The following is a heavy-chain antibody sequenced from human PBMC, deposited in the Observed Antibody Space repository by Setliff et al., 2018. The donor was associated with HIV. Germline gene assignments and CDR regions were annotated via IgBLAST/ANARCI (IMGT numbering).Heavy chain of an antibody. CDR3: ARASNSFDI. J-gene: IGHJ3*02. CDR2: TSSSSSSI. CDR1: GFTFSTYS. Sequence: GGSLRLSCAASGFTFSTYSMDWVRQAPGKGLEWVSYTSSSSSSIYYADSVKGRFTISRDNAKNSLYLQMNSLRVEDTAVYYCARASNSFDIWGQGTMVTVSS. V-gene: IGHV3-48*01.